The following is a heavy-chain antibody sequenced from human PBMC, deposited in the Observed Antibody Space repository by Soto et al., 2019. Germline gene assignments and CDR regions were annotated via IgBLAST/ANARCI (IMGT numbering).Heavy chain of an antibody. V-gene: IGHV3-15*01. CDR3: TTTKGRLEPPTNDF. Sequence: EVQLVESGGGLVKPGGSLRLSCAGSGFTFRNAWRSWVLRAPGKGLEWVGRIKSEAYGGAIDYAPPVKGRFTISRDDSKNTLFLQMNNLRAEDTAVYSCTTTKGRLEPPTNDFWGQGTPVIVSS. CDR1: GFTFRNAW. CDR2: IKSEAYGGAI. D-gene: IGHD2-8*01. J-gene: IGHJ4*02.